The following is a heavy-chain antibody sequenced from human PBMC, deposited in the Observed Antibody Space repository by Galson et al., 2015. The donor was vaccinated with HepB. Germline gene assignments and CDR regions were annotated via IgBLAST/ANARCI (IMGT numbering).Heavy chain of an antibody. CDR1: GFTFSSYG. CDR2: IWYDGSNK. J-gene: IGHJ4*02. V-gene: IGHV3-33*06. CDR3: AKGPAVVVPAAENWQVYSSSWAFDY. D-gene: IGHD2-2*01. Sequence: SLRLSCAASGFTFSSYGMHWVRQAPGKGLEWVAVIWYDGSNKYYADSVKGRFTISGDNSKNTLYLQMNSLRAEDTAVYYCAKGPAVVVPAAENWQVYSSSWAFDYWGQGTLVTVSS.